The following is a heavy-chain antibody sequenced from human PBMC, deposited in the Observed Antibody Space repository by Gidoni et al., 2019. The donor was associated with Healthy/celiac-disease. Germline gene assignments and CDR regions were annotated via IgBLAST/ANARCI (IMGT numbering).Heavy chain of an antibody. V-gene: IGHV4-39*01. Sequence: QLQLQESGPGLVKPSETLSLTCPVSGASISSSNYYWGWIRQPPGKGLEWIGSIHYSGSIYRNPSLKSRVTKFVDTSKNQFSLKLSYLTAADTAVYYCARHPGILGAFDIWGQGTMVTVSS. CDR3: ARHPGILGAFDI. D-gene: IGHD3-10*01. J-gene: IGHJ3*02. CDR1: GASISSSNYY. CDR2: IHYSGSI.